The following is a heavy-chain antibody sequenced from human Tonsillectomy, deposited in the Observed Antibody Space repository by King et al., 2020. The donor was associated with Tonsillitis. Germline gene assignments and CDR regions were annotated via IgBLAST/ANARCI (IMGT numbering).Heavy chain of an antibody. D-gene: IGHD6-19*01. CDR1: GGSISSGSYY. CDR2: IYTSGST. Sequence: QLQESGPGLVKPSQTLSLTCTVSGGSISSGSYYWSWIRQPAGKGLDWIGRIYTSGSTNYNPSLKSRVTISVDTSKNQFSLKLSSLTAADTAVYYCARDSKNVAGTSDYWGQGTLVTVSS. V-gene: IGHV4-61*02. CDR3: ARDSKNVAGTSDY. J-gene: IGHJ4*02.